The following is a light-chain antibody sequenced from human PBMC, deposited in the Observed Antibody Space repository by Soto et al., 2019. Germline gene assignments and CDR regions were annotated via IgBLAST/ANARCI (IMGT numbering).Light chain of an antibody. Sequence: VVLTQSPDTLSLSPGERATLSCRASQSVSSNSFAWYQQKPGQAPRLLIFGAANRATGIPDRFSGGGSGTDFTLTISRLEPEDFAVYCCQQYVSSPWTFGQGTKVEIK. CDR3: QQYVSSPWT. CDR1: QSVSSNS. V-gene: IGKV3-20*01. CDR2: GAA. J-gene: IGKJ1*01.